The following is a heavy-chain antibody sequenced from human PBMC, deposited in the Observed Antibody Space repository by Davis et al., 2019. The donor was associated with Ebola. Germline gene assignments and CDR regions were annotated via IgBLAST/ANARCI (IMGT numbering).Heavy chain of an antibody. D-gene: IGHD6-19*01. V-gene: IGHV3-11*01. Sequence: GGSLRLSCPASGFTFNDYYMSWIRQAPGKGLEWVSYISSSGSTIYYADSVKGRFTISRDNAKNALYLQMNSLRAEDTAVYYCARDWIAVAVAATYGMDVWGKGTTVTVSS. CDR2: ISSSGSTI. CDR3: ARDWIAVAVAATYGMDV. CDR1: GFTFNDYY. J-gene: IGHJ6*04.